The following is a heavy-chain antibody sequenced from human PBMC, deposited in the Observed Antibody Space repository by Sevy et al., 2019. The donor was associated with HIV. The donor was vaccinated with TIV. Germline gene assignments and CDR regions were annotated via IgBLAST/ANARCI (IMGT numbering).Heavy chain of an antibody. CDR2: IKEDGSEK. Sequence: GGSLRLSCVVSGFTFSRSWMTWVRQAPGKGLEWVADIKEDGSEKYYVDSVKGRFIISRDNARNLLSLQMNSLRAEDXXXXXXXXXXXXXXXXXXXXXGSSFDQWGQGTLVTVSS. CDR3: XXXXXXXXXXXXXXXGSSFDQ. CDR1: GFTFSRSW. V-gene: IGHV3-7*01. J-gene: IGHJ4*02.